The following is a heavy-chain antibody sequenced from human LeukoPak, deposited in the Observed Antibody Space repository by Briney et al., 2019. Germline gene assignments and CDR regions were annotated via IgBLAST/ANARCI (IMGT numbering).Heavy chain of an antibody. J-gene: IGHJ3*02. CDR3: ARLLYYDFWSGYSYDAFDI. CDR1: GGSISSGSYY. V-gene: IGHV4-61*02. Sequence: PSETPSLTCTVSGGSISSGSYYWSWIRQPAGKGLEWIGRIYTSGSTNYNPSLKSRVTISVDTSKNQFSLKLSSVTAADTAVYYCARLLYYDFWSGYSYDAFDIWGQGTMVTVSS. CDR2: IYTSGST. D-gene: IGHD3-3*01.